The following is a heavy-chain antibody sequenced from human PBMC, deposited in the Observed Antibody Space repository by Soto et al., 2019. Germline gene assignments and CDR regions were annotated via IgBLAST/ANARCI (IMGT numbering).Heavy chain of an antibody. V-gene: IGHV4-4*02. J-gene: IGHJ4*02. CDR1: GGSISSSNW. Sequence: QVQLQESGPGLVKPSGTLSLTCAVSGGSISSSNWWSWVRQPPVKGLEWIGEIYHSGSTNYNPSLKSLVTISVDKSKNQFSLKLSSVTAADTAVYYCARINVEMATVLDYWGQGTLVTVSS. D-gene: IGHD4-4*01. CDR3: ARINVEMATVLDY. CDR2: IYHSGST.